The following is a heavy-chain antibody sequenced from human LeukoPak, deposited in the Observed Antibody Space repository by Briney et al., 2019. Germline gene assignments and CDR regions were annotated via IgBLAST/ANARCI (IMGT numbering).Heavy chain of an antibody. J-gene: IGHJ4*02. V-gene: IGHV1-2*02. CDR2: INPNTGLDT. CDR1: GYTFTGHY. D-gene: IGHD2-15*01. Sequence: GASMKVSCKASGYTFTGHYIHWVRQAPGQGLQWMGWINPNTGLDTKYAQKFQGRVTMTRDTSINTAYMNLSSLSSDDPAVYYCARESDVGRFFDYWGEGNLVAVSS. CDR3: ARESDVGRFFDY.